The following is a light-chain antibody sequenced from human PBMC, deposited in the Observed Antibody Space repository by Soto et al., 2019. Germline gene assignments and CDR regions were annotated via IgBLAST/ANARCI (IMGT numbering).Light chain of an antibody. J-gene: IGKJ2*01. CDR2: GAS. Sequence: EIVLTHSPGTLSLSPGERATLSCRASQSVSSTYLVWYQQKPGQAPRLLIYGASSRATGIPDRFSGSGSGTDFTLTISRLEPEDFAVYYCHQYGSSPPYTFGQGTKLEIK. CDR1: QSVSSTY. CDR3: HQYGSSPPYT. V-gene: IGKV3-20*01.